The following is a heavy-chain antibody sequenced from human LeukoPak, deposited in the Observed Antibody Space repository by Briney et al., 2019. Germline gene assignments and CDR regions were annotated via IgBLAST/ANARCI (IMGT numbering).Heavy chain of an antibody. CDR1: GFSFSSYA. CDR2: ITASGDDT. Sequence: GGSLRLSCAASGFSFSSYAMIWVRQSPAKGLEWVSSITASGDDTYYADSVKGRFTISRDNSKNSLDLQMNSLRDEDTAVYYCARPSRSTGPAYWGQGTLVTVSS. D-gene: IGHD2-2*01. V-gene: IGHV3-23*01. CDR3: ARPSRSTGPAY. J-gene: IGHJ4*02.